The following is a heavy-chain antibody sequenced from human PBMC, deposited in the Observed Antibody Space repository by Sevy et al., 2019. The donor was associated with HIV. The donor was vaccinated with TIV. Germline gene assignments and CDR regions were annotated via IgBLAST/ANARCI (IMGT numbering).Heavy chain of an antibody. CDR1: GFTFSRYS. V-gene: IGHV3-48*02. D-gene: IGHD4-4*01. J-gene: IGHJ6*02. CDR2: ISSSGTNI. Sequence: GGSLRLSCAASGFTFSRYSVNWVRQAPGKGLEWVSYISSSGTNIYYGDSVKGRFTISRDNAKNSLYLQMNSLRDEDTAVYYCARDSKGGLDVWGQGTTVTVSS. CDR3: ARDSKGGLDV.